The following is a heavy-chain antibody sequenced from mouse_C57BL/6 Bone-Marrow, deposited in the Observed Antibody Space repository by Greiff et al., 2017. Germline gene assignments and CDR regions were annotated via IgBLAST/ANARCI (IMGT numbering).Heavy chain of an antibody. CDR2: IDPETGGT. CDR3: TITTVVATYYYAMDY. V-gene: IGHV1-15*01. CDR1: GYTFTDYE. D-gene: IGHD1-1*01. J-gene: IGHJ4*01. Sequence: VKLQQSGAELVRPGASVTLSCKASGYTFTDYEMHWVKQTPVHGLEWIGAIDPETGGTAYNQKFKGKAILTADKSSSTAYMELRSLTSEDSAVYYCTITTVVATYYYAMDYWGQGTSGTVSS.